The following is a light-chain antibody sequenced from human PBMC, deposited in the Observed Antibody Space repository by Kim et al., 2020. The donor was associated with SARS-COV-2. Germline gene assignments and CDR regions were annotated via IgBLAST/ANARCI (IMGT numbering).Light chain of an antibody. CDR2: DVT. CDR1: KSDIGDYNY. J-gene: IGLJ6*01. CDR3: SSYSSSSTLV. V-gene: IGLV2-14*03. Sequence: QSALTQPASVSGSPGQSITISCTGTKSDIGDYNYVSWYQQHPGEAPKLIVYDVTDRPSGVSARFSGSKSASTASLTISGLQAEDEADYFCSSYSSSSTLVFGGGTKVTVL.